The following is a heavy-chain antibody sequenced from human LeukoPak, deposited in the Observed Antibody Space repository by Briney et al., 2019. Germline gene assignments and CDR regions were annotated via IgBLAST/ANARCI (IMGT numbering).Heavy chain of an antibody. V-gene: IGHV3-23*01. CDR1: GFTFSSYA. Sequence: GGSLRLSCAASGFTFSSYAMSWVRQAPGKGLEWFSAISGSGGSTYYADSVKGRFTISRDNSKNTLYLQMNSLRAEDTAVYYCARDFSQSSGSIFDYWGQGTLVTVSS. CDR3: ARDFSQSSGSIFDY. CDR2: ISGSGGST. J-gene: IGHJ4*02. D-gene: IGHD3-22*01.